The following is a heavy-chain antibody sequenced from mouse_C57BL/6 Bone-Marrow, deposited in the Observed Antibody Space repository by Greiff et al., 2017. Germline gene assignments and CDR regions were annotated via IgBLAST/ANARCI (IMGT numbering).Heavy chain of an antibody. D-gene: IGHD2-2*01. CDR1: GFNIKDDY. J-gene: IGHJ2*01. CDR2: IDPENGDT. CDR3: TTAYGSLFYY. V-gene: IGHV14-4*01. Sequence: EVQLQQSGAELVRPGASVKLSCTASGFNIKDDYMHWVKQRPEQGLEWIGWIDPENGDTEYASKFQGKATITADTASNTAYLQLSSLTSEDTAVYYCTTAYGSLFYYWGQGTTLTVSS.